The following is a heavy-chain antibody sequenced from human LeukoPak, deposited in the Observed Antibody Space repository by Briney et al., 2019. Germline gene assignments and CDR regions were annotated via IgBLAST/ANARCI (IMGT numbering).Heavy chain of an antibody. D-gene: IGHD3-10*01. Sequence: PSETLSLTCAAYGGSFSGYYWSWIRQPPGKGLEWIGEINHSGSTNYNPSLKSRVTISVDTSKNQFSLKLSSVTAADTAVYYCARHAKMVRGVDYWGQGTLVTVSS. CDR2: INHSGST. CDR1: GGSFSGYY. V-gene: IGHV4-34*01. J-gene: IGHJ4*02. CDR3: ARHAKMVRGVDY.